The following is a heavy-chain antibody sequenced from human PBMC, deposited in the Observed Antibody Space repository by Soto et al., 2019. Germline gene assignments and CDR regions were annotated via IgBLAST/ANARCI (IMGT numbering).Heavy chain of an antibody. CDR1: GGTFSSYA. Sequence: SVKVACKASGGTFSSYAISWVRQAPGQGLEWMGVIIPIFGTANYAQKFQGRVTITADESTSTGYMELSSLRSEDTAVYYCARLPGYCSSTSCPNDYYYYGMDVWGQGTTVTVSS. V-gene: IGHV1-69*13. CDR3: ARLPGYCSSTSCPNDYYYYGMDV. J-gene: IGHJ6*02. D-gene: IGHD2-2*01. CDR2: IIPIFGTA.